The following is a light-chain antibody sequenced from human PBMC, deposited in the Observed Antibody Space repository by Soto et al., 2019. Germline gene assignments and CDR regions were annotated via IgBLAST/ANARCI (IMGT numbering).Light chain of an antibody. CDR1: QSVNNN. V-gene: IGKV3-11*01. CDR3: QQRSNWPIT. Sequence: EIVLTQSPATLSVSPGERATLSCRASQSVNNNLAWYQQKPGQAPRLLIYDTSNRATGIPARFSGSGSGTGFTLTISSLEPEDFALYYCQQRSNWPITFGQGTRLEIK. CDR2: DTS. J-gene: IGKJ5*01.